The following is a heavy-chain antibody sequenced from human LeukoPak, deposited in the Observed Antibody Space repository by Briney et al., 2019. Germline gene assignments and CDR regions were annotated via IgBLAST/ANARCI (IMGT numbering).Heavy chain of an antibody. V-gene: IGHV4-4*07. CDR2: IYTRGST. D-gene: IGHD1-7*01. J-gene: IGHJ5*02. CDR1: GGSISSYY. Sequence: SETLSLTCTVSGGSISSYYWSWIRQPAGKGLEWIGRIYTRGSTNYNPSLKSRVTISVDKSKNQFSLKLSSVTAADTAVYYCARGYNWNYAWFDPWGQGTLVAVSS. CDR3: ARGYNWNYAWFDP.